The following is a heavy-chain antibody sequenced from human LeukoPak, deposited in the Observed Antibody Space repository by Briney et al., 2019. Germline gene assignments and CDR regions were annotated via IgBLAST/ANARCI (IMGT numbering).Heavy chain of an antibody. CDR3: ARRGRYYDILTGYYMETFDY. V-gene: IGHV4-39*01. CDR2: IYYSGST. J-gene: IGHJ4*02. D-gene: IGHD3-9*01. CDR1: GGSFSGYY. Sequence: SETLSLTCAVYGGSFSGYYWGWIRQPPGKGLEWIGSIYYSGSTYYNPSLKSRVTISVDTSKNQFSLKLSSVTAADTAVYHCARRGRYYDILTGYYMETFDYWGQGTLVTVSS.